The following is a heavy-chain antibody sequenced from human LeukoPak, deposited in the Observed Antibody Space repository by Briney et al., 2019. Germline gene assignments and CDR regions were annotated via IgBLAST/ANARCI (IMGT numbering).Heavy chain of an antibody. D-gene: IGHD3-10*01. CDR1: GYSFASYW. CDR3: ARAPSITMVRGGYLAFDI. CDR2: IYPGDSDT. J-gene: IGHJ3*02. Sequence: GESLKISCKGSGYSFASYWIGWVRQMPEKGLEWMGIIYPGDSDTRYSSSFQGQVTISADKSITTAYLQWSSLKASDTAMYYCARAPSITMVRGGYLAFDIWGQGTMVTVSS. V-gene: IGHV5-51*01.